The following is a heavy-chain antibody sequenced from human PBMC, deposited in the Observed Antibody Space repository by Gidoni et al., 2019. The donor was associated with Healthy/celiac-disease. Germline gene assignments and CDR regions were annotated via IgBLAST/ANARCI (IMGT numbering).Heavy chain of an antibody. CDR1: GGSISSSSYY. Sequence: QLQLQESGPGLGKPSETLSLTATVSGGSISSSSYYRGWIRQPPGKGLEWIGSIYYSGSTYYNPSLKRRVTISVDMSKNQFSLKLSSVTAADTAVYYCARHGPYSSSHVDYWGQGTLVTVSS. V-gene: IGHV4-39*01. D-gene: IGHD6-13*01. CDR2: IYYSGST. J-gene: IGHJ4*02. CDR3: ARHGPYSSSHVDY.